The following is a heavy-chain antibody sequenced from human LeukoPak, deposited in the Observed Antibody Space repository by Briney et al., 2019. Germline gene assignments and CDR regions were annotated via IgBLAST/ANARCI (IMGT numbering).Heavy chain of an antibody. V-gene: IGHV1-2*02. CDR2: INPNSGGT. CDR3: ARSASGSYWNFQH. D-gene: IGHD1-26*01. J-gene: IGHJ1*01. CDR1: GYTFTGYY. Sequence: ASVKVSCKASGYTFTGYYMHWVRQAPGQGLEWMGWINPNSGGTNYAQKFQGRVTMTRDTSISTAYMDLSRLRSDDTAVYYCARSASGSYWNFQHWGQGTLVTVSS.